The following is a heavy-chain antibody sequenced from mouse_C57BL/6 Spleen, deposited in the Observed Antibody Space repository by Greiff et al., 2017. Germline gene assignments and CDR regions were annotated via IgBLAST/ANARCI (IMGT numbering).Heavy chain of an antibody. D-gene: IGHD2-4*01. CDR3: ARSGPLYYDYDGY. CDR2: INPGSGGT. Sequence: VQLQQSGAELVRPGTSVKVSCKASGYAFTNSLIEWVKQRPGQGLEWIGVINPGSGGTNYNEKFKGKATLTADKSSSTAYMQLSSLTSEDSAVYFCARSGPLYYDYDGYWGQGATLTVSS. J-gene: IGHJ2*01. CDR1: GYAFTNSL. V-gene: IGHV1-54*01.